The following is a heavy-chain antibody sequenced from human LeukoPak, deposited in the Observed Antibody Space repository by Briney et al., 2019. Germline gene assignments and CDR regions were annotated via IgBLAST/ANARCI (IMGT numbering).Heavy chain of an antibody. Sequence: GESLKISCEGFGYTFTNYWISWVRQMPGKGLEWMGAIYPGDSRTRYSPSFQGQVTISADKSINTAYLQWSSLKAPDTAIYYCACRALTSTWSGPWGQGTLVTVSS. CDR3: ACRALTSTWSGP. J-gene: IGHJ5*02. CDR1: GYTFTNYW. V-gene: IGHV5-51*01. CDR2: IYPGDSRT. D-gene: IGHD2-2*01.